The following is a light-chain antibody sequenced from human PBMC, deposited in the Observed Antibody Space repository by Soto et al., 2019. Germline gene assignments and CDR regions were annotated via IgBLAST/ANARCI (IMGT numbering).Light chain of an antibody. CDR1: SSNIGANYD. J-gene: IGLJ2*01. V-gene: IGLV1-40*01. CDR2: GDT. CDR3: QSYDSSLSGSV. Sequence: QSVLTQPPSVSGAPGQRVTISCTGNSSNIGANYDVHWYQQLPGTAPKLLIYGDTNRPSGVPDRFSGSKSGTSASLAITGLQAEDEADYYCQSYDSSLSGSVFVGGTKVTVL.